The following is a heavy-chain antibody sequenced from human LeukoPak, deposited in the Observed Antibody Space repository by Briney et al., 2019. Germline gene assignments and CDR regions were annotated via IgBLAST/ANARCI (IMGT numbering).Heavy chain of an antibody. Sequence: SETLSLTCTVSGGPISNYYWSWIRQPPGKGLEWIGYIFSSGSTNYNPSLQSRVTISLVTSTNQFSLRLRSVTAADTAVYYCARHLPRTDIGYAFDIWGQGTVVTVSS. CDR3: ARHLPRTDIGYAFDI. D-gene: IGHD2-15*01. J-gene: IGHJ3*02. V-gene: IGHV4-59*08. CDR1: GGPISNYY. CDR2: IFSSGST.